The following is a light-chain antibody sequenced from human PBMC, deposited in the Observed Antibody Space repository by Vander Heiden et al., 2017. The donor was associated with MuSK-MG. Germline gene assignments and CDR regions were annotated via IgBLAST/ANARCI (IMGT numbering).Light chain of an antibody. CDR2: LGS. V-gene: IGKV2-28*01. Sequence: DTVMTQSPLSLPVTPGEPASISCRSSQSLLHSDGYNYLAWYLQKPGQSPQVLIYLGSDRASGVPDRFTASRSGTDFTLKIRRVEAEDVRVYYCRGTPHFAYSFGPETK. J-gene: IGKJ2*03. CDR3: RGTPHFAYS. CDR1: QSLLHSDGYNY.